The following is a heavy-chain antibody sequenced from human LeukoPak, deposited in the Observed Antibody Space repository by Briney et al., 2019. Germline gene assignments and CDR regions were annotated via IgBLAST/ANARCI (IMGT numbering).Heavy chain of an antibody. Sequence: PSETLSLTCTVSGGSISSYYWSWIRQPPGKGLEWIGYISYSGSTNYNPSLKSRVTISIDTSKNQFSLKLNSVTAADTAVYYCGGNRGSSGRQFDYWGQGVLVTVSS. D-gene: IGHD3-10*01. CDR1: GGSISSYY. CDR3: GGNRGSSGRQFDY. CDR2: ISYSGST. V-gene: IGHV4-59*12. J-gene: IGHJ4*02.